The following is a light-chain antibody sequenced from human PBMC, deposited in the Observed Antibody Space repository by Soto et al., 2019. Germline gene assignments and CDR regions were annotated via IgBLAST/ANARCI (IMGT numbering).Light chain of an antibody. CDR3: QQRASWPIT. J-gene: IGKJ5*01. Sequence: EIVLTQSPATLSLSPGEGATLSCRASQSISSFLAWYQQKPGQAPRLLIYDASNRATGIPAGFSGSGSGTDFTLTITSLEPEDFAVYYCQQRASWPITFGLGTRLEIK. CDR2: DAS. CDR1: QSISSF. V-gene: IGKV3-11*01.